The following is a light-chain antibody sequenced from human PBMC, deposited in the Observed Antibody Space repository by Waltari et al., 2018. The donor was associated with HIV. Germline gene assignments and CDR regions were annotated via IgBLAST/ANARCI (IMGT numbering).Light chain of an antibody. V-gene: IGKV3-20*01. CDR1: QSVSSDY. J-gene: IGKJ1*01. Sequence: EIVLTQSPGTVSLPPGERATLSCRASQSVSSDYLAWYQQRPGQAPRHLMYGASNGATGIPDRFSGSESGTDFTLTISRLQPEDSAVYYCQQYGSSPWTFGQGTKVEI. CDR3: QQYGSSPWT. CDR2: GAS.